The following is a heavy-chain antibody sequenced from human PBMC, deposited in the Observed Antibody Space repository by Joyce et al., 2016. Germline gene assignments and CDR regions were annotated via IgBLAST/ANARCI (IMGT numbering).Heavy chain of an antibody. V-gene: IGHV4-4*09. D-gene: IGHD5-12*01. Sequence: QVQLQESGPGLVKPSETLSLTCTVSSVSINNYYWSWIRQPPGKGLEWIGYIYSSGSTGYNPSFKSRVTILVDTSKNQFSLKMNSVTAADTAVYFCATSRVATFWFDPWGQGTLVTVSS. J-gene: IGHJ5*02. CDR1: SVSINNYY. CDR2: IYSSGST. CDR3: ATSRVATFWFDP.